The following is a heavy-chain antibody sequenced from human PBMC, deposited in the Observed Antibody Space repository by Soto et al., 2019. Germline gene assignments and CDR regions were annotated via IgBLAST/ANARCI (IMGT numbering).Heavy chain of an antibody. D-gene: IGHD2-2*01. CDR1: GFTFSKFG. J-gene: IGHJ6*02. CDR2: VSYDGSFK. CDR3: AKDSDQLLFDYYYYGMDV. Sequence: QVQLVESGGGVVQPGGSLRLSCEAAGFTFSKFGIHWVRQAPGKGLEWVAVVSYDGSFKYYADSVKGRFTISRDNSKNTLYLQMHSLRPEDTALYYCAKDSDQLLFDYYYYGMDVWGQGTTVTVSS. V-gene: IGHV3-30*18.